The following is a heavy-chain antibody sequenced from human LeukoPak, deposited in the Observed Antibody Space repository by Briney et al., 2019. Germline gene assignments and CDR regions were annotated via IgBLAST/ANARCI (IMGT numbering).Heavy chain of an antibody. Sequence: EASVKLSCKASGGTFSSYAISWVRQAPGQGLEWMGGIIPIFGTANYAQKFQDRVTITADESTSTAYMELSSLRSEDTAVYYCARIPDFWSGESNYYYYYGMDVWGQGTTVTVSS. J-gene: IGHJ6*02. CDR3: ARIPDFWSGESNYYYYYGMDV. V-gene: IGHV1-69*01. D-gene: IGHD3-3*01. CDR2: IIPIFGTA. CDR1: GGTFSSYA.